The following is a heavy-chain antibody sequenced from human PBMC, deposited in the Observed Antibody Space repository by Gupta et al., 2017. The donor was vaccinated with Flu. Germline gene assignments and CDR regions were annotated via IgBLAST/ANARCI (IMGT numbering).Heavy chain of an antibody. V-gene: IGHV3-7*01. D-gene: IGHD3-22*01. Sequence: EVKLVESGGGLVQPGGSLRISCAASGFIFSTYWMSWVRQAPGKGLEWVANINHDGSEEYFVDSVKGRFTISRDNAKNSVYLQMNSLRAEDTAVYYCAREGGYYDTSGYSPDYWGQGTRVTVSS. CDR1: GFIFSTYW. J-gene: IGHJ4*02. CDR2: INHDGSEE. CDR3: AREGGYYDTSGYSPDY.